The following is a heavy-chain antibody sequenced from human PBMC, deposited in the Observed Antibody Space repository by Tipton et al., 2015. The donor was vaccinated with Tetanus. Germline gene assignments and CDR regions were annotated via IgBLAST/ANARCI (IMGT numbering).Heavy chain of an antibody. V-gene: IGHV1-69*01. CDR1: GGTFSSYA. CDR2: IIPIFGTA. D-gene: IGHD2-2*01. Sequence: QLVQSGAEVKKPGSSVKVSCKASGGTFSSYAISWVRQAPGQGLEWMGGIIPIFGTANYAQKFQGRVTITADESTSTAYMELSSLRSEDTAVYYCARGYCSSTSCPTPRVHYYYGMDVWGQGTTVTVSS. J-gene: IGHJ6*02. CDR3: ARGYCSSTSCPTPRVHYYYGMDV.